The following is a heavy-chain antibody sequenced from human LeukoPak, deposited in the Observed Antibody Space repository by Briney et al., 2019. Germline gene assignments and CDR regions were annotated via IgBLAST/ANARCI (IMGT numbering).Heavy chain of an antibody. Sequence: KPSETLSLTCTVSGGSISSYYWSWIRQPPGKGLEWIGYIYYSGSTNYNPSLKSRVTISVDTSKNQFSLKLSSVTAADTAVYYCAREPTYGSGSYYQSWGQGTLVTVSS. CDR3: AREPTYGSGSYYQS. CDR2: IYYSGST. V-gene: IGHV4-59*01. CDR1: GGSISSYY. J-gene: IGHJ4*02. D-gene: IGHD3-10*01.